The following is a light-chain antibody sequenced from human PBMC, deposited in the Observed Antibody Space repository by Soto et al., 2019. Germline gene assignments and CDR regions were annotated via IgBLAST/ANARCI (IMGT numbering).Light chain of an antibody. CDR3: QSYDSSHYV. V-gene: IGLV1-40*01. Sequence: QSVLTQPPSVYGAPGQRVTISCTGSSSNIGAGYDVHWYQQLPGTAPKLLIYGNSNRPSGVPDRFSGSKSGTSASLAITGLQAEDEADYYCQSYDSSHYVFGTGTKVTVL. J-gene: IGLJ1*01. CDR1: SSNIGAGYD. CDR2: GNS.